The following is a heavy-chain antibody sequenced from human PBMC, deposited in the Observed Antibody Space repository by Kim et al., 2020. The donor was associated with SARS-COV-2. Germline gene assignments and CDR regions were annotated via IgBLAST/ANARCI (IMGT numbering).Heavy chain of an antibody. CDR2: INPNSGGT. CDR1: GYTFTGYY. Sequence: ASVKVSCKASGYTFTGYYMHWVRQAPGQGLEWMGRINPNSGGTNYAQKFQGRVTMTRDTSISTAYMELRRLRSDDTAVYYCARAKGWSMTFDYWGQGTLVTVSS. D-gene: IGHD2-15*01. J-gene: IGHJ4*02. V-gene: IGHV1-2*06. CDR3: ARAKGWSMTFDY.